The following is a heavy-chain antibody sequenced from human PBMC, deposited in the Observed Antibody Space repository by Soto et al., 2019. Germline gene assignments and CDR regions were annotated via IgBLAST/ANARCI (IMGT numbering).Heavy chain of an antibody. CDR2: ISGSGGGT. CDR3: ARESDH. Sequence: GGSLRLSCAASGFTFSSYAMSWVRQAPGKGLEWVSTISGSGGGTYYADSMKGRFTISRDNSKSTLYLQMYSLRVEDTAVYYCARESDHWGQGTLVTVSS. V-gene: IGHV3-23*01. CDR1: GFTFSSYA. J-gene: IGHJ4*02.